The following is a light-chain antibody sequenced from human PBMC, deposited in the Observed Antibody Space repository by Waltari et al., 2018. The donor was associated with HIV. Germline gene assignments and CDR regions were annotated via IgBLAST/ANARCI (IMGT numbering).Light chain of an antibody. CDR1: SSNIGTSP. CDR2: SSK. Sequence: QSVLTQPPSASGTPGQRVTISCSGGSSNIGTSPVDWYQQVPGAAPQLLICSSKQRPSGVPDRFSGSKSGASASLAISGLQSEDEADYYCAAWDDSLSGLVFGGGTKLTVL. J-gene: IGLJ2*01. V-gene: IGLV1-44*01. CDR3: AAWDDSLSGLV.